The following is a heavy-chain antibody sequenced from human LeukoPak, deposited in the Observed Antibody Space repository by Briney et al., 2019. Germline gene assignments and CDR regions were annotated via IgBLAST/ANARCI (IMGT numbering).Heavy chain of an antibody. CDR1: GYTFSSYS. CDR2: ISVRSNYI. D-gene: IGHD3-22*01. V-gene: IGHV3-21*01. CDR3: VRLRRNSDTSGFYYYYDF. Sequence: PGGSLRLSCAASGYTFSSYSINWVRQAPGKGVEWVSSISVRSNYIYYADSVRGRFRISRDDARDSLYLQMNSLRAGDTAVYYCVRLRRNSDTSGFYYYYDFWGQGTLVTVSS. J-gene: IGHJ4*02.